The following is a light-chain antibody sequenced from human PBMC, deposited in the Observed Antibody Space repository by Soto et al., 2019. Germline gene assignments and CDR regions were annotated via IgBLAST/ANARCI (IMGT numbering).Light chain of an antibody. CDR3: QRYDNL. CDR1: QDISNY. V-gene: IGKV1-33*01. J-gene: IGKJ4*01. CDR2: DAS. Sequence: DIQMTQSPSSLSASVGDRVTITCQASQDISNYLNWYQQKPGKAPKLLIYDASNLETGVPSRFSGSGSGTDFTFTISSLQPEDIATYYCQRYDNLFGGGTKVEIK.